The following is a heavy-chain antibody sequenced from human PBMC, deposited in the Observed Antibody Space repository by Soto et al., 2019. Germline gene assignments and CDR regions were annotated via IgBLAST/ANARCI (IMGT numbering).Heavy chain of an antibody. CDR2: VHYSGNT. V-gene: IGHV4-38-2*02. CDR3: ASSSLYGMDV. Sequence: SETLSLTCTVSGYSISSGYHWAWIRQPPGKGLEWLGSVHYSGNTYYNPSLKSRLTISVDKSKNQFSLNLSSVTAADTAVYYCASSSLYGMDVWGQGTTVTVSS. CDR1: GYSISSGYH. J-gene: IGHJ6*02.